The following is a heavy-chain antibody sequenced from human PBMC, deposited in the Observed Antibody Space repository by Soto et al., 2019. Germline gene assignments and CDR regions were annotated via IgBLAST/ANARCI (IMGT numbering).Heavy chain of an antibody. D-gene: IGHD2-15*01. CDR3: PRLGFRCSCGSCYSGWFHP. J-gene: IGHJ5*02. V-gene: IGHV3-11*01. CDR2: ISSSGSTI. CDR1: GFTFSDYY. Sequence: QVQLVESGGGLVKPGGSLRLSCAASGFTFSDYYMSWIRQAPGKGLEWVSYISSSGSTIYYADSVKGRFTNSTDNSKNSLYLQMNSLRAEDTAVYYCPRLGFRCSCGSCYSGWFHPWGQGTLVTVSS.